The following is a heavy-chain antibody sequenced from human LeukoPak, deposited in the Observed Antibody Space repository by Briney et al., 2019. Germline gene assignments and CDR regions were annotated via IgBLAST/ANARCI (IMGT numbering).Heavy chain of an antibody. D-gene: IGHD3-9*01. J-gene: IGHJ5*02. CDR3: AKILSYDILTGYYHH. CDR1: GFTFSSYA. Sequence: PGGSLRLSCAASGFTFSSYAMSWVRQAPGKGLEWVSAISGSGGSTYYADSVKGRFTISRDNSKSTLYLQMNSLRAEDTAVYYCAKILSYDILTGYYHHWGQGTLVTVSS. CDR2: ISGSGGST. V-gene: IGHV3-23*01.